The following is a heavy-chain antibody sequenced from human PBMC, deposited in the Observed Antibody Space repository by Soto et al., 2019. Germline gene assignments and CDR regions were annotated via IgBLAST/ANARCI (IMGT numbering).Heavy chain of an antibody. CDR3: AKTTDGWFSAFEI. CDR2: ISGSGTTA. V-gene: IGHV3-23*01. J-gene: IGHJ3*02. Sequence: PGGSLRLSCAASGFTFSGYAMSWVRQAPGKGLEWVSAISGSGTTAYYADSVKGRFTFSRDNSKKTMYLQMNSLRAEDTAVYYCAKTTDGWFSAFEIWGQGTMVTVS. D-gene: IGHD6-19*01. CDR1: GFTFSGYA.